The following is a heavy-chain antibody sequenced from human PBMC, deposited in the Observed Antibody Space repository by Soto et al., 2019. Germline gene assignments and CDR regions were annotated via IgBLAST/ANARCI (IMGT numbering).Heavy chain of an antibody. V-gene: IGHV4-59*01. D-gene: IGHD1-1*01. CDR3: ARDLTISSTDGPLDP. CDR2: IHYTGST. J-gene: IGHJ5*02. Sequence: SETLSLTCIVSGGSMSRYYWTWIRQPPGKGLEWIGNIHYTGSTNYNPSLKSRVTILLGTSTSQFSLKVSSVTAADTAVYYCARDLTISSTDGPLDPWGHGTLVTVSS. CDR1: GGSMSRYY.